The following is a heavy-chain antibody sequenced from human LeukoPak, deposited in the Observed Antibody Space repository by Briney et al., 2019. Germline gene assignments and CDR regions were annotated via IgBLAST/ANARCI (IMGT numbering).Heavy chain of an antibody. CDR1: GFTFSDHY. CDR3: ARGGSGSYPNWFDP. Sequence: GGSLRLSCAASGFTFSDHYMDWVRQAPGKGLEWVGRTRNKLNSYTTEYAASVKGRFTISRDDSKNSLYLQMNSLKTEDTAVYYCARGGSGSYPNWFDPWGQGTLVTVSS. CDR2: TRNKLNSYTT. D-gene: IGHD3-10*01. V-gene: IGHV3-72*01. J-gene: IGHJ5*02.